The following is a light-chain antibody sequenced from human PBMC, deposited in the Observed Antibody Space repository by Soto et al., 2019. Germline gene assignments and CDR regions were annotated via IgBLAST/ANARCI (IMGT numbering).Light chain of an antibody. CDR1: QSMSSY. CDR3: QQSYSTPIT. CDR2: AAS. Sequence: DIQMTQSPSSLSSSVGDRVTITCRPSQSMSSYLTWYQQKPGKAPKLLIYAASSLQSAVPSRFSGSGSETDFTLTISSLQPEYFATYYCQQSYSTPITCGQGTRLEIK. V-gene: IGKV1-39*01. J-gene: IGKJ5*01.